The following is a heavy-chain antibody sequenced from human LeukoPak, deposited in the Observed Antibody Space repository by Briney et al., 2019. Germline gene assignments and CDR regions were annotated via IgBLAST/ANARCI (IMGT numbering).Heavy chain of an antibody. J-gene: IGHJ6*02. CDR2: IYHSGTT. CDR1: GGSISSSNW. V-gene: IGHV4-4*02. Sequence: PSGTLSLTCAVSGGSISSSNWWSWVRQPPGKGLEWIGYIYHSGTTSYNPSLKSRVTISVDTSKNQFSLRLTSVTAADTAVYYCASQSEGMDVWGQGTTVIVSS. CDR3: ASQSEGMDV.